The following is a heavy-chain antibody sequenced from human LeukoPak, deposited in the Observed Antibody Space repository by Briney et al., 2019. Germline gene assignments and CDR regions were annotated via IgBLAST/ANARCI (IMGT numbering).Heavy chain of an antibody. CDR3: AKDRGYYASYGMDV. CDR1: GFTFSSYG. CDR2: IWYDGSNK. J-gene: IGHJ6*02. Sequence: SGGSLRLSCAASGFTFSSYGMHWVRQAPGKGLEWVAVIWYDGSNKYYADSVKGRFTISRDNSKNTLYLQMNSLRAEDTAVYYCAKDRGYYASYGMDVWGQGTTVTVSS. D-gene: IGHD3-10*01. V-gene: IGHV3-30*02.